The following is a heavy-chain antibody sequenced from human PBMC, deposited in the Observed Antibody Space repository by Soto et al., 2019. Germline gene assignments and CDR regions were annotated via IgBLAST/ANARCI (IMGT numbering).Heavy chain of an antibody. CDR3: ASFKAVASFARSSPPPPHMDV. J-gene: IGHJ6*03. Sequence: ASVKVSCKASGYTFTSYDINWVRQATGQGLEWMGWMNPNSGNTGYAQKFQGRVTMTRNTSISTAYMELSSLRSEDTAVYYCASFKAVASFARSSPPPPHMDVWGKGTTVTVSS. V-gene: IGHV1-8*01. D-gene: IGHD3-3*02. CDR2: MNPNSGNT. CDR1: GYTFTSYD.